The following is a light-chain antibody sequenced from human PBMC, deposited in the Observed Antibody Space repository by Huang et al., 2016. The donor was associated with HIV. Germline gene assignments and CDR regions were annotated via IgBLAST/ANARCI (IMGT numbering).Light chain of an antibody. CDR1: QSVSSSY. Sequence: EIVLTQSPGTLSLSPGERATLSCRASQSVSSSYLAWYQQKPGQAPRLLLYGASSRATGIPDRFSGSGSGTDFTLTFSRLEPEDFAVFYCQQYGSSPPTFGQGTKLEIK. J-gene: IGKJ2*01. CDR3: QQYGSSPPT. CDR2: GAS. V-gene: IGKV3-20*01.